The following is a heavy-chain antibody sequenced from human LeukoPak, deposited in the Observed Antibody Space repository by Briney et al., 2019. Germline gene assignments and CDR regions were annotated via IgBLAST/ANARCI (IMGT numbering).Heavy chain of an antibody. CDR2: INPNSSGT. D-gene: IGHD4-23*01. V-gene: IGHV1-2*02. Sequence: ASVKVSCKASGYTFTAFYIHWVRQAPGQELEWMGWINPNSSGTKYAQKFQGRVTMTRDTSISTAYMELSSLRSDDTAVFYCARGHGGNSEIKWGQGTLVTVSS. CDR3: ARGHGGNSEIK. CDR1: GYTFTAFY. J-gene: IGHJ4*02.